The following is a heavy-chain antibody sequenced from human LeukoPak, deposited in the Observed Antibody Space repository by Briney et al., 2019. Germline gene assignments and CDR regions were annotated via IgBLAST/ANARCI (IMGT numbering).Heavy chain of an antibody. CDR3: AKDRSLEISSWYGDY. D-gene: IGHD6-13*01. CDR2: ISGSGGST. V-gene: IGHV3-23*01. J-gene: IGHJ4*02. Sequence: PGGSLRLSCAASGFTFSSYAMSWVRQAPGKGLEWVSSISGSGGSTYYADSVKGRFTISRDNSKNTLYLQMNSLRAEDTAVYYCAKDRSLEISSWYGDYWGQGTLVTVSS. CDR1: GFTFSSYA.